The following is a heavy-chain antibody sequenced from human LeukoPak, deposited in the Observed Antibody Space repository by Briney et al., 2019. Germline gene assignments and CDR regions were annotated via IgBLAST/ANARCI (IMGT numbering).Heavy chain of an antibody. J-gene: IGHJ4*02. CDR3: AGDQTPHYDILTGYYFHY. V-gene: IGHV3-23*01. D-gene: IGHD3-9*01. Sequence: PGGSLRLSCAASGFTFSSYAMSWVRQAPGKGLEWVSAISGSGGSTYYADSVKGRFTISRDNPKNTLYLQMTSLRAEDTAVYYCAGDQTPHYDILTGYYFHYWGQGTLVTVSS. CDR2: ISGSGGST. CDR1: GFTFSSYA.